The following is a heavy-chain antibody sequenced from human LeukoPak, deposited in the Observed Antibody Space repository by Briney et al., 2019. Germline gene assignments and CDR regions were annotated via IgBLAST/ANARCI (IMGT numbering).Heavy chain of an antibody. Sequence: GGSLRLSCAASGFTFDDYAMHWVRHAPGKGLEWVSGITWNSGPIGYADSVKGRFTITRDNAKSSLYLQMNSLRPEDTALYFCVKDREYSGYDSSGAFDSCGQGTMVTVSS. J-gene: IGHJ3*02. CDR2: ITWNSGPI. V-gene: IGHV3-9*01. CDR3: VKDREYSGYDSSGAFDS. D-gene: IGHD5-12*01. CDR1: GFTFDDYA.